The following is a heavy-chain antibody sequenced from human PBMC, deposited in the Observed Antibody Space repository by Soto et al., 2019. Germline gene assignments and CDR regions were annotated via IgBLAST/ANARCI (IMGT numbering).Heavy chain of an antibody. Sequence: LSLTCTVSDGSISNFYWSWIRQPPGKGLEWIGYISSSGNTNYNPSLKSRVSISVDASKNQFSLNLTSVTAADTAVYYCARAPMVLTRSYFDSWGQGTPVTVSS. CDR2: ISSSGNT. D-gene: IGHD3-22*01. CDR1: DGSISNFY. V-gene: IGHV4-59*01. J-gene: IGHJ4*02. CDR3: ARAPMVLTRSYFDS.